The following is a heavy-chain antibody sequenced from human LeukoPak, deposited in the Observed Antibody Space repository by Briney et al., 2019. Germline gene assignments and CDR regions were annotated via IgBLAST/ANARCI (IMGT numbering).Heavy chain of an antibody. CDR2: ISYDGSNK. J-gene: IGHJ4*02. D-gene: IGHD3-22*01. V-gene: IGHV3-30-3*01. CDR3: ARGGYPDSDFDY. CDR1: GFTVSSNY. Sequence: PGGSLRLSCAASGFTVSSNYMSWVRQAPGKGLEWVAVISYDGSNKYYADSVKGRFTISRDNSKNTLYLQMNSLRAEDTAVYYCARGGYPDSDFDYWGQGTLVTVSS.